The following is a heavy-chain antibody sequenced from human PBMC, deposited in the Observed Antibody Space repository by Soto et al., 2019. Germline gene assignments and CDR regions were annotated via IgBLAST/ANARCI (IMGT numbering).Heavy chain of an antibody. D-gene: IGHD3-22*01. CDR2: LIPIFGTA. V-gene: IGHV1-69*13. CDR3: ARDKARLNYDSSEDALDV. Sequence: SVKVSCKASGPTFTSYAISCVRQAPGQALGWMGGLIPIFGTANYAQKFQGRVTITADESTSTAYMELSSLRSEDTAVYYCARDKARLNYDSSEDALDVWGQGTMVSXSS. CDR1: GPTFTSYA. J-gene: IGHJ3*01.